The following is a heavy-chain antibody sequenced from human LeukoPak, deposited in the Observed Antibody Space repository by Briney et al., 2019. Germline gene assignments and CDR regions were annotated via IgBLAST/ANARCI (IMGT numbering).Heavy chain of an antibody. Sequence: GASVKVSCKASGYTFTSYYMHWVRQAPGQGLEWMGWISAYNGNTNYAQKLQGRVTMTTDTSTSTAYMELRSLRSVDTAVYYCARDDYYYFDYWGQGTLVTVSS. CDR3: ARDDYYYFDY. J-gene: IGHJ4*02. CDR2: ISAYNGNT. CDR1: GYTFTSYY. V-gene: IGHV1-18*04. D-gene: IGHD4-17*01.